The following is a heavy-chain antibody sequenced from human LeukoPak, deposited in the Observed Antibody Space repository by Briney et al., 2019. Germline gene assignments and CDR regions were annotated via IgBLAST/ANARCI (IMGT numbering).Heavy chain of an antibody. CDR1: GYTFTGYY. Sequence: ASVKVSCKASGYTFTGYYMHWVRQAPGQGLEWMGWINPNSGGTNYAQKFQGRVTMTRDTSISTAYMELSRLRSDDTAVYYCARVPPYGYDLWSGYHPIDYWGQGTLVTVSS. CDR3: ARVPPYGYDLWSGYHPIDY. D-gene: IGHD3-3*01. V-gene: IGHV1-2*02. J-gene: IGHJ4*02. CDR2: INPNSGGT.